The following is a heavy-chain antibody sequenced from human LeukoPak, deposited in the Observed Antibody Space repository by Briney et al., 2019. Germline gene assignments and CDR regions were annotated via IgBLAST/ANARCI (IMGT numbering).Heavy chain of an antibody. CDR2: IDPSDSYT. D-gene: IGHD3-10*01. CDR3: ARQVGFQVDY. V-gene: IGHV5-10-1*01. Sequence: PGESLRISCKVSGYMFTSYWINWGRQMPGKGLEWMGRIDPSDSYTKYSPSFQGHVTISADKSISTAYLQWSSLKASDTAMYYCARQVGFQVDYWGQGTLVTV. CDR1: GYMFTSYW. J-gene: IGHJ4*02.